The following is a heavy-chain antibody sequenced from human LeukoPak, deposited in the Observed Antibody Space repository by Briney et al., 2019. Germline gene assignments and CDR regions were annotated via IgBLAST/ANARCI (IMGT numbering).Heavy chain of an antibody. CDR3: ARAHKYYYGSSGYYHYYFDF. CDR2: INHWGNT. V-gene: IGHV4-34*01. CDR1: GRSLRGHY. J-gene: IGHJ4*02. D-gene: IGHD3-22*01. Sequence: PSDTLSLICAVYGRSLRGHYRRCIRQPPGKALEWIGEINHWGNTQYNPSLKSRDPIPVDTSKNQFSLKLSYVTAADTAVYYCARAHKYYYGSSGYYHYYFDFWGQGTLVTVSS.